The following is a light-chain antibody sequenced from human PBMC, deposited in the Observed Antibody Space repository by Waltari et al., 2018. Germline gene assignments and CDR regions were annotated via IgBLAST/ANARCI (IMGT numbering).Light chain of an antibody. Sequence: EIVMTQSPATLSVSPGERATLSCRASQSVSSNLAWYQQKPGQAPRLLIYGASTRATGIPARFSGSGSGTEFTLTISSMQSEDFAVYYCQQYNNCPSWTFGQGTKVEIK. CDR1: QSVSSN. CDR2: GAS. V-gene: IGKV3-15*01. J-gene: IGKJ1*01. CDR3: QQYNNCPSWT.